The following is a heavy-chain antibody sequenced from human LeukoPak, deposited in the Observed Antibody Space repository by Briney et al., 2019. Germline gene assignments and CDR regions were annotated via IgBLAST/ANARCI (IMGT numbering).Heavy chain of an antibody. D-gene: IGHD2-2*01. CDR1: GHTSTTYA. V-gene: IGHV1-3*01. CDR3: ARGYCSSTSCYMDV. CDR2: INAGNGNI. J-gene: IGHJ6*02. Sequence: GASVTVSCTASGHTSTTYAINWVRQAPGQGLEWMGWINAGNGNIKYSQKLQGRVTITGDTSASTAYMELSSLRSEDTAVYYCARGYCSSTSCYMDVWGQGTTVT.